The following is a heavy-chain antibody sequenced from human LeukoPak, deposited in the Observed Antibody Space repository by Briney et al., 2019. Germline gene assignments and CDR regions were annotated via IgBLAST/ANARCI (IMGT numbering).Heavy chain of an antibody. D-gene: IGHD2-15*01. V-gene: IGHV1-2*02. CDR2: IKPHTGDT. CDR1: GYSFTVFY. CDR3: ARGKVGVDWYFDF. Sequence: ASVKVSCKATGYSFTVFYLHWVRQAPGQGLEWMGWIKPHTGDTNYAQRFQGRVTMNRDTSISTAHMELSNLRSDDTAIYYCARGKVGVDWYFDFWGRGTLVSVSS. J-gene: IGHJ2*01.